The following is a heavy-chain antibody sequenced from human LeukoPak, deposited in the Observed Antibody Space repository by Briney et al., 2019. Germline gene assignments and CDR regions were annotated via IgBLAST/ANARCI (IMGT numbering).Heavy chain of an antibody. CDR3: ARAFFAYYYDSSGYYLDY. Sequence: PGGSLRLSCAASGFMNWVRQAPGKGLEWVSSISSSSSYIYYADSVKGRFTISRDNAKNSLYLQMNSLRAEDTAVYYCARAFFAYYYDSSGYYLDYWGQGTLVTVSS. D-gene: IGHD3-22*01. V-gene: IGHV3-21*01. J-gene: IGHJ4*02. CDR2: ISSSSSYI. CDR1: GF.